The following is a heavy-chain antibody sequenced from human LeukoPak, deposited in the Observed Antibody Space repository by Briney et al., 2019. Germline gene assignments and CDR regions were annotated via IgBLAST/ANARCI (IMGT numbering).Heavy chain of an antibody. V-gene: IGHV3-30*02. J-gene: IGHJ4*02. CDR3: ARDRYGSGSYSGYRFDY. D-gene: IGHD3-10*01. CDR1: GFTFSSYG. Sequence: GGSLRLSCAASGFTFSSYGMHWVRQAPGKGLEWVAFIRYDGSNKYYADSVKGRFTISRDNSKNTLYLQMDSLRAEDTAVYYCARDRYGSGSYSGYRFDYWGQGTLVNVSS. CDR2: IRYDGSNK.